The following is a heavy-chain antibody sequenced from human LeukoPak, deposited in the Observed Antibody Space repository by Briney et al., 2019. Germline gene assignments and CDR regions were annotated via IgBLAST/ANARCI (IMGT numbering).Heavy chain of an antibody. CDR2: ISAYNGNT. Sequence: ASVKVSCKASGYTFTSYGISWVRQAPGQGLEWMGWISAYNGNTNYAQKLQGRVTMTTDTSTSTAYMELRSLRSDDTAVYYCAREYSSSSVYFYFDYWGQGTLVTVSS. D-gene: IGHD6-6*01. CDR1: GYTFTSYG. V-gene: IGHV1-18*01. J-gene: IGHJ4*02. CDR3: AREYSSSSVYFYFDY.